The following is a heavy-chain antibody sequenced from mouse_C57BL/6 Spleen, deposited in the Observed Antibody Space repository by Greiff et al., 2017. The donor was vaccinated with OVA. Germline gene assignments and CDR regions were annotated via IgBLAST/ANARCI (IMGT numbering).Heavy chain of an antibody. Sequence: VQLQQSGPELVKPGASVKISCKASGYAFSSSWMNWVKQRPGKGLEWIGRIYPGDGDTNYNGKFKGKATLTADKSSSTAYMQLSSLTSEDSAVCFCARGGMGSNLHFDYWGQGTTLTVSS. V-gene: IGHV1-82*01. CDR3: ARGGMGSNLHFDY. CDR1: GYAFSSSW. D-gene: IGHD2-5*01. J-gene: IGHJ2*01. CDR2: IYPGDGDT.